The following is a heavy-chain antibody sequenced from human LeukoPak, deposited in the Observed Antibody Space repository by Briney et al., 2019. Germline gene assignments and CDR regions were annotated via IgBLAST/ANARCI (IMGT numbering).Heavy chain of an antibody. CDR1: GFTFSSYW. CDR3: ASPMVVAAKTFDY. Sequence: QPGGSLRLSCAASGFTFSSYWMHWVRQAPGKGLVWVSRINSDGSSTSYADSVKGRFTISRDNAKNSLYLQMNSLRAEDTAVYYCASPMVVAAKTFDYWGQGTLVTVSS. CDR2: INSDGSST. V-gene: IGHV3-74*01. J-gene: IGHJ4*02. D-gene: IGHD2-15*01.